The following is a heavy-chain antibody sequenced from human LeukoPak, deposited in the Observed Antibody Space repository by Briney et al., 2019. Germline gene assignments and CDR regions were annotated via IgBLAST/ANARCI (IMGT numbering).Heavy chain of an antibody. CDR3: ATGMGPDYYDSSGDGGY. V-gene: IGHV1-3*01. D-gene: IGHD3-22*01. CDR1: GYTFTSYA. CDR2: INAGNGNT. J-gene: IGHJ4*02. Sequence: GASVKVSCKASGYTFTSYAMHWVRQAPGQRLEWMGWINAGNGNTKYSQKFQGRVTMTEDTSTDTAYMELSSLRSEDTAVYYCATGMGPDYYDSSGDGGYWGQGTLVTVSS.